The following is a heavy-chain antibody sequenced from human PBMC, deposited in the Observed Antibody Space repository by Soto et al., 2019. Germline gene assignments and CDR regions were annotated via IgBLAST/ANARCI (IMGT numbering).Heavy chain of an antibody. V-gene: IGHV3-11*01. CDR2: ISSSGSTI. D-gene: IGHD2-2*02. Sequence: GGSLRLSCAASGFTFSDYYMSWIRQAPGKGLEWVSYISSSGSTIYYADSVKGRFTISRDNAKNSLYLQMNSLRAEDTAMYYCARENIPLYYFDYWGQGTLVTVSS. CDR3: ARENIPLYYFDY. J-gene: IGHJ4*02. CDR1: GFTFSDYY.